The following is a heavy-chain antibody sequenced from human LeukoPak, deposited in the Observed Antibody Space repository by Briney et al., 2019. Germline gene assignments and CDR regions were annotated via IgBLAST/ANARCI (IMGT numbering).Heavy chain of an antibody. CDR3: ARNYCSGGSCYSDYYYGMDV. Sequence: ASVKVSCKASGYTFTGYYMHWVRQAPGQGLEWMGWINPISGGTNYAQKFQGRVTMTRDTSISTAYMELSRLRSDDTAVYYCARNYCSGGSCYSDYYYGMDVWGQGTTVTVSS. CDR2: INPISGGT. V-gene: IGHV1-2*02. D-gene: IGHD2-15*01. J-gene: IGHJ6*02. CDR1: GYTFTGYY.